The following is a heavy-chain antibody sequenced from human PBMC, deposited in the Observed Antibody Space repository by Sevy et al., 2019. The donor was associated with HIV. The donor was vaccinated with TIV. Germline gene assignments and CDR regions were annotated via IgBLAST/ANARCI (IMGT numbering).Heavy chain of an antibody. CDR1: GFTFSSYW. CDR3: ARETYYYDTSGYFLSYYFDF. CDR2: IKQDGNEK. V-gene: IGHV3-7*01. J-gene: IGHJ4*02. Sequence: GGSLRLTCAASGFTFSSYWMSWVRQAPGKGLEWVANIKQDGNEKYYVDSMKGRFTISRDNAKNSLFLLMNSLSAEDTAVYYCARETYYYDTSGYFLSYYFDFWGQGTLVTVSS. D-gene: IGHD3-22*01.